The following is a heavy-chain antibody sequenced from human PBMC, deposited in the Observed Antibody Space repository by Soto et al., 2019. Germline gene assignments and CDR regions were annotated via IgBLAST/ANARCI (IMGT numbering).Heavy chain of an antibody. Sequence: LVQSGAEVKKPGSSVRVSCKASGGTFSNNAVSWVRQAXGQGLEWMGNIVPISGKANFAQKFQGRVTITADESTRTAYMELSSLKSEDTGVYYCAREHDSSGYYGWFDPWGQGTQVTVSP. J-gene: IGHJ5*02. CDR3: AREHDSSGYYGWFDP. D-gene: IGHD3-22*01. CDR1: GGTFSNNA. CDR2: IVPISGKA. V-gene: IGHV1-69*15.